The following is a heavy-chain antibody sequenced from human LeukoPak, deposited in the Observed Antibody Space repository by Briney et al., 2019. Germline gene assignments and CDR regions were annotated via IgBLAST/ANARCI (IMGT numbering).Heavy chain of an antibody. V-gene: IGHV3-66*01. J-gene: IGHJ4*02. CDR2: IYSGGST. D-gene: IGHD1-26*01. CDR3: ARGWELLPGY. Sequence: GGSLRLSCAASEFSVSSNYMSWVRQAPGKGLEWVSVIYSGGSTYYADSVKGRFTISRDNSKNTLYLQMNSLRAEDTAVYYCARGWELLPGYWGQGTLVTVSS. CDR1: EFSVSSNY.